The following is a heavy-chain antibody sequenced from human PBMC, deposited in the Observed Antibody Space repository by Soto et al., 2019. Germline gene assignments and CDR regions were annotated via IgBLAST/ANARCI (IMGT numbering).Heavy chain of an antibody. J-gene: IGHJ5*02. V-gene: IGHV3-23*01. D-gene: IGHD1-1*01. CDR2: ISGSGFKK. CDR3: AKNQGVELVQLATVDWFDP. CDR1: GFIVENLG. Sequence: XGCLGLSCAASGFIVENLGVSWVRQAPGKGLEWISSISGSGFKKYYADSVKGRFTISRDNSKSTVYLELNNLSAEDTAVYHCAKNQGVELVQLATVDWFDPWGQGSVVTVSS.